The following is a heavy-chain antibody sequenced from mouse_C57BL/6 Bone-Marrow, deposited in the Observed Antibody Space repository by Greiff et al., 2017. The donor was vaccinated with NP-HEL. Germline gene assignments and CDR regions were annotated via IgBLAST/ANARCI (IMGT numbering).Heavy chain of an antibody. CDR3: ASGGAAQATFLFAY. D-gene: IGHD3-2*02. CDR1: GYTFTSYW. CDR2: IHPNSGST. J-gene: IGHJ3*01. Sequence: QVQLKESGAELVKPGASVKLSCKASGYTFTSYWMHWVKQRPGQGLEWIGMIHPNSGSTNYNEKFKSKATLTVDKSSSTAYMQLSSLTSEDSAVYYCASGGAAQATFLFAYWGQGTLVTVSA. V-gene: IGHV1-64*01.